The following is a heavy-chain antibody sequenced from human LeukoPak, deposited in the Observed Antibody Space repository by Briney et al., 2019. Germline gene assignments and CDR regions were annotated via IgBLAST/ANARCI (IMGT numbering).Heavy chain of an antibody. J-gene: IGHJ4*02. CDR3: ARVPMLGYFDY. CDR2: INHSGST. CDR1: GGSFSSDY. V-gene: IGHV4-34*01. Sequence: PSETLSLTCAVYGGSFSSDYWSWIRQPPGKGLEWIGEINHSGSTNYNPSLKSRVTISVDTSKNQFSLKLSSVTAADTAVYYCARVPMLGYFDYWGQGTLVTVSS. D-gene: IGHD3-10*02.